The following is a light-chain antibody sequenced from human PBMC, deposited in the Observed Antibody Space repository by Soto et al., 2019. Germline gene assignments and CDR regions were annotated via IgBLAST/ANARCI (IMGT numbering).Light chain of an antibody. Sequence: EVVMTQSPATLSVSTGEGVTLSCRASQGIGDTLAWYHHKPGQTPRLLIYDAASRATGIPARVSGSGSGTDFTLTISSLQSDDVGVYYCQQYNERPPWTVGQGTKLDIK. CDR3: QQYNERPPWT. J-gene: IGKJ1*01. CDR2: DAA. V-gene: IGKV3-15*01. CDR1: QGIGDT.